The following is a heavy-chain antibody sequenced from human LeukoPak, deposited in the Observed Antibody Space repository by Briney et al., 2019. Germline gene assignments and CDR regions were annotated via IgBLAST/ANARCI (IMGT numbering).Heavy chain of an antibody. Sequence: ASVKVSCKTSGYTFTTYYMHWVRQAPGQGLEWMGIINPSGGSTNYAQKFQGRVTMARDTSTSTVYTELSSLRSEDTAMYYCARGGPLRSSRDSWYFDYWGQGTLVTVPS. CDR1: GYTFTTYY. J-gene: IGHJ4*02. CDR2: INPSGGST. V-gene: IGHV1-46*01. D-gene: IGHD6-6*01. CDR3: ARGGPLRSSRDSWYFDY.